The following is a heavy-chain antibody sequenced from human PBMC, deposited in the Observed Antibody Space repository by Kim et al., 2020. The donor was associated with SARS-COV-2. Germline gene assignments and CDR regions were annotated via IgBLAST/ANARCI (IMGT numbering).Heavy chain of an antibody. CDR1: GFIFSNYY. D-gene: IGHD5-12*01. CDR2: LNRDGSII. Sequence: GGSLRLSCAASGFIFSNYYMYWVRQAPGKGLVSVSRLNRDGSIIDYVDSVKGRFTASRDNVKNTLYLQMNSLRIEDTALYFCARGSGGAYNLWGQGSLAT. J-gene: IGHJ4*02. CDR3: ARGSGGAYNL. V-gene: IGHV3-74*01.